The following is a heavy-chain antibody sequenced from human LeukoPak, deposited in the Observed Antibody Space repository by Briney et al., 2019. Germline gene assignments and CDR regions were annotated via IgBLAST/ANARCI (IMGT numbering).Heavy chain of an antibody. CDR3: ARDLRITIFGVVIMGEYNWFDP. V-gene: IGHV4-39*07. CDR2: IYYSGST. J-gene: IGHJ5*02. D-gene: IGHD3-3*01. Sequence: SETLSLTCTVSGGSISSSSYYWGWIRQPPGKGLEWIGSIYYSGSTYYNPSLKSRVTISVDTSKNQFSLKLSSVTAADTAVYYCARDLRITIFGVVIMGEYNWFDPWGQGTLVTVSS. CDR1: GGSISSSSYY.